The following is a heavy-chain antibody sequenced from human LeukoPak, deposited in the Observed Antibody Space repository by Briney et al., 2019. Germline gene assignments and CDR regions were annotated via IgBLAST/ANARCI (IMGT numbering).Heavy chain of an antibody. CDR1: GYSISSGYY. CDR2: IHLSGYT. V-gene: IGHV4-38-2*02. Sequence: SQTLSLTCAVSGYSISSGYYWGWIRQPPGKGLEWIGSIHLSGYTSYNPSLKSRVTISADTSNNQFSLKLSSVTAADTAVYYCAREYSGTYGSFEYWGQGSQVTVSS. CDR3: AREYSGTYGSFEY. D-gene: IGHD1-26*01. J-gene: IGHJ4*02.